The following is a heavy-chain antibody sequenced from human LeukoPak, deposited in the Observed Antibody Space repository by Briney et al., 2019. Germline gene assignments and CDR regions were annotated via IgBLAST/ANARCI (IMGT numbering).Heavy chain of an antibody. V-gene: IGHV3-30*02. J-gene: IGHJ6*03. CDR2: IRFDGSNK. CDR1: GFTFSSFG. D-gene: IGHD5-12*01. Sequence: GGSLRLSCAASGFTFSSFGMHWVRRAPGKGLEWVAFIRFDGSNKYYADSVKGRFTISRDNSKNTLYLQMNSLRAEDRDVYYCAKNSGYEIYCYYYYYMDVWGKGTTVTISS. CDR3: AKNSGYEIYCYYYYYMDV.